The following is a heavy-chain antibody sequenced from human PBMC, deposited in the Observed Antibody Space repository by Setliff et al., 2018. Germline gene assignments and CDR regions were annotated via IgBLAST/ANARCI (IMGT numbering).Heavy chain of an antibody. CDR2: ISYGGNT. CDR3: ARRADYSRSWSYYFDC. V-gene: IGHV4-39*01. D-gene: IGHD6-13*01. Sequence: SETLSLTCTVSGASISSYYWGWIRQPPGKGLEWIAMISYGGNTYYNPSLKRRVTISVDTSNDQFSLNLNSVTAADTAVYFCARRADYSRSWSYYFDCWGQGTLVTVSS. J-gene: IGHJ4*02. CDR1: GASISSYY.